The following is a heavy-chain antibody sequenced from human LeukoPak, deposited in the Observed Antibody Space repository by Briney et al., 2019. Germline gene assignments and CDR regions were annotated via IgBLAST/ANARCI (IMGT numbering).Heavy chain of an antibody. J-gene: IGHJ4*03. CDR1: GGSISSNDYY. Sequence: PSETLSLTCTVSGGSISSNDYYWGWIRQPPGKGLEWIGSIYYSGSTYYNPSLKSRVSISVDTSKNQFSLKLSSVTAADTAVYYCAQLYDTWNGYPGYFDYWGRGTLVTVSS. CDR3: AQLYDTWNGYPGYFDY. CDR2: IYYSGST. D-gene: IGHD3-3*01. V-gene: IGHV4-39*07.